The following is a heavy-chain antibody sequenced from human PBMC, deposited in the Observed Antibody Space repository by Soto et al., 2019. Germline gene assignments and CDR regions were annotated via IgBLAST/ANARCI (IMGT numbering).Heavy chain of an antibody. D-gene: IGHD2-2*01. V-gene: IGHV4-31*03. CDR2: IYYSGST. J-gene: IGHJ5*02. Sequence: PSETLSLTCTVSGGSISSGGYYWSWIRQHPGKGLEWIGYIYYSGSTYYNPSLKRRVTISVDTSKNQFSLKLSSVTAADTAVYYCARVLPSLGACSSTSCYAHWFDPWGQGTLVTVSS. CDR1: GGSISSGGYY. CDR3: ARVLPSLGACSSTSCYAHWFDP.